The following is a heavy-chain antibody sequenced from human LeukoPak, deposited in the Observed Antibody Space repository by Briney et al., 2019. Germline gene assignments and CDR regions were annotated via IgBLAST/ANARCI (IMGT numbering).Heavy chain of an antibody. Sequence: GGSLRLSCAASGFTFSSYAMHWVRQAPGKGLEWVAVISYDGSNKYYADSVKGRFTISRDNSKNALYLQMNSLRAEDTAVYYCASEIIFGSFDYWGQGTLVTVSS. CDR1: GFTFSSYA. J-gene: IGHJ4*02. V-gene: IGHV3-30*04. D-gene: IGHD3-3*01. CDR3: ASEIIFGSFDY. CDR2: ISYDGSNK.